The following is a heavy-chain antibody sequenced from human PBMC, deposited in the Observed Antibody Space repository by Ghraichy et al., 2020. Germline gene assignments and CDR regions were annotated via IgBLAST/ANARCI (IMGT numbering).Heavy chain of an antibody. CDR2: IYSGGST. CDR3: AARRILTPLVGELDY. Sequence: GGSLRLSCAASGFTVSSNYMSWVRQAPGKGLEWVSVIYSGGSTYYADSVKGRFTISRDNSKNTLYLQMNSLRAEDTAVYYCAARRILTPLVGELDYWGQGTLVTVSS. V-gene: IGHV3-66*02. J-gene: IGHJ4*02. D-gene: IGHD3-9*01. CDR1: GFTVSSNY.